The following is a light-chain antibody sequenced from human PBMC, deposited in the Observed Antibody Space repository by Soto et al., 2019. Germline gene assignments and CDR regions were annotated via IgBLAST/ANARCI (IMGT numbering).Light chain of an antibody. CDR1: QSINSKS. J-gene: IGKJ3*01. V-gene: IGKV3-20*01. CDR3: QHYGGSFI. CDR2: TTS. Sequence: EIVLTQSPGTLSLSPGEGATVSCRVSQSINSKSLVWYQRKFGQAPRLLIYTTSSRATGIPDRFSGSGSGTDFTLSISRLEPEDVAVYYCQHYGGSFIFGPGTKVDFK.